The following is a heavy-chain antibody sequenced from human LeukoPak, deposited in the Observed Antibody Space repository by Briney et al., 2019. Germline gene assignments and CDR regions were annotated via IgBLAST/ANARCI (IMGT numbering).Heavy chain of an antibody. Sequence: GGSLRLSRAASGFTVSSNYMSWVRQAPGKGLEWVTVISTDGKDKKYADSVKGRFAISRDNSKNTLDLQMNSLRAEDTAVYYCAKDQKWGPADYYFDSWGQGTLVTVSS. V-gene: IGHV3-30*18. CDR2: ISTDGKDK. CDR1: GFTVSSNY. D-gene: IGHD2-2*01. CDR3: AKDQKWGPADYYFDS. J-gene: IGHJ4*02.